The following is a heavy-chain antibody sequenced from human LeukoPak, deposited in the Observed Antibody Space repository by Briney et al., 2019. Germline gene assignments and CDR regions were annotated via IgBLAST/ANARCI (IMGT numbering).Heavy chain of an antibody. D-gene: IGHD6-19*01. CDR2: IYYSGST. V-gene: IGHV4-34*01. Sequence: SETLSLTCAVYGGSFSGYYWSWIRQPPGKGLEWIGSIYYSGSTYYNPSLKSRVTISVDTSKNQFSLKLSSVTAADTAVYYCAGQWRLRNWGQGTLVTVSS. CDR3: AGQWRLRN. CDR1: GGSFSGYY. J-gene: IGHJ4*02.